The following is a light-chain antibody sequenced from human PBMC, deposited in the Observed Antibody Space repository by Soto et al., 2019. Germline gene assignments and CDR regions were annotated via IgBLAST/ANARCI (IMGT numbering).Light chain of an antibody. V-gene: IGLV2-14*01. CDR2: DVS. Sequence: QSVLTQPASVSGSPGQSITISCTGTSSDVGGYNYVSWYQQHPGKATKLMLYDVSNRPSVVDNRFAGTYSGTTAPPTISGPPAEEDADYYSSSYTSRSTLVVFGGGTKLTVL. J-gene: IGLJ2*01. CDR3: SSYTSRSTLVV. CDR1: SSDVGGYNY.